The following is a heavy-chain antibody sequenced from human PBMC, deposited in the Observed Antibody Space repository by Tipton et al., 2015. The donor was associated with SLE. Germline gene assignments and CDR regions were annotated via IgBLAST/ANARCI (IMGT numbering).Heavy chain of an antibody. D-gene: IGHD6-19*01. CDR1: GGSISSNNFF. CDR3: ARGGYSSGWYGDYFVY. CDR2: ILYDGTA. J-gene: IGHJ4*02. V-gene: IGHV4-31*03. Sequence: TLSLTCTVSGGSISSNNFFWSWLRQHPGKGLEWIAYILYDGTAFYNPSLKSRVTISVDTSKNQFSLRLTSVTAADTAVYYCARGGYSSGWYGDYFVYCGQGTLVTVSS.